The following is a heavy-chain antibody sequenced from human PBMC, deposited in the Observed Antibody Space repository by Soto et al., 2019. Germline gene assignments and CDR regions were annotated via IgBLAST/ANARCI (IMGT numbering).Heavy chain of an antibody. D-gene: IGHD2-2*01. CDR1: GFTFSNSA. CDR3: AKGLLGRSSCYDY. CDR2: ISGSGDGT. V-gene: IGHV3-23*01. Sequence: EVRLLDSGGGLVQPGGSLRLSCAASGFTFSNSAMTWVRQAPGKGLEWVSVISGSGDGTYYADSVKGRFSISRDNSKDTLYLQMNSLRAEDTAIYYCAKGLLGRSSCYDYWGQGTLFTGSS. J-gene: IGHJ4*02.